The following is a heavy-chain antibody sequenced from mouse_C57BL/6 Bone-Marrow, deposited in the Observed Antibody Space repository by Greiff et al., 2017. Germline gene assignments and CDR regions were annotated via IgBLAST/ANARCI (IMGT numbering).Heavy chain of an antibody. CDR3: ARQHGYLFAY. V-gene: IGHV5-6*01. J-gene: IGHJ3*01. Sequence: EVQGVESGGDLVKPGGSLKLSCAASGFTFSSYGMSWVRQTPDKRLEWVATISSGGSYTYYPDSVKGRFTISRDNAKNTLYLQMSSLKSEDTAMYYCARQHGYLFAYWGQGTLVTVSA. D-gene: IGHD2-2*01. CDR1: GFTFSSYG. CDR2: ISSGGSYT.